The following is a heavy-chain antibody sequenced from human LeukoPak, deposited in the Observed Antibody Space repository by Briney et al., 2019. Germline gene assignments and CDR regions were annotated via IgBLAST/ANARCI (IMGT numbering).Heavy chain of an antibody. D-gene: IGHD5-18*01. J-gene: IGHJ4*02. Sequence: GGSLRLSCAASGFTFSSYGMHWVRQAPGKGLEWVAFIRYDGSNKYYADSVKGRFTISRDNSKNTLYLQMNSLRAEDTAVYYCAKGSVDTAMVYYFDYWGQGTLVTVSS. CDR1: GFTFSSYG. CDR2: IRYDGSNK. V-gene: IGHV3-30*02. CDR3: AKGSVDTAMVYYFDY.